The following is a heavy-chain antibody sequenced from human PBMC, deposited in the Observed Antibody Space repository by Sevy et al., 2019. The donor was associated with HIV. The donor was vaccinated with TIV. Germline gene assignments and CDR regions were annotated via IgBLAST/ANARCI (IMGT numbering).Heavy chain of an antibody. J-gene: IGHJ3*02. CDR2: IRSKAYGGTT. D-gene: IGHD4-17*01. CDR3: TRGLEIDYAGAFDI. CDR1: GFTFGDYA. Sequence: GGSLRLSCTASGFTFGDYAMSWFRQASGKGLEWVGFIRSKAYGGTTEYAASAKGRFTISRDDSKYIAYLQINSLKTEDTAVYYCTRGLEIDYAGAFDIWGQGTMVTVSS. V-gene: IGHV3-49*03.